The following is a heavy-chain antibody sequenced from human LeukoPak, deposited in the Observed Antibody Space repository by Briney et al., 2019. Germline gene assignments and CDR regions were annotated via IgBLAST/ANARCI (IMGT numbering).Heavy chain of an antibody. Sequence: GGSLRLSCAASGFTFSNAWMNWVRQAPGKGLEWVSSISTGSSYISYVDSVKGRFTISRDNAKNSLYLQMNSLRAEDTAMYYCAKGNEQWLADYWGQGTLVTVSS. V-gene: IGHV3-21*01. J-gene: IGHJ4*02. CDR2: ISTGSSYI. CDR1: GFTFSNAW. D-gene: IGHD6-19*01. CDR3: AKGNEQWLADY.